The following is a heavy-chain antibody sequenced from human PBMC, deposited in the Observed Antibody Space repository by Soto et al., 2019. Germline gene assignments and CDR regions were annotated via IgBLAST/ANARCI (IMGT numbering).Heavy chain of an antibody. Sequence: QVQLHETGPGLVKPSQTLSLTCSVSGASIRSGGYYWSWIRQTPGKGLEWIGYIYYSGGTYFNPSLRSRVTMSVDTSENQFSLKLSSVTAADTAVYHCARGGPGDGYFDLWGRDTLVAVSS. J-gene: IGHJ2*01. CDR1: GASIRSGGYY. D-gene: IGHD3-10*01. CDR3: ARGGPGDGYFDL. CDR2: IYYSGGT. V-gene: IGHV4-31*03.